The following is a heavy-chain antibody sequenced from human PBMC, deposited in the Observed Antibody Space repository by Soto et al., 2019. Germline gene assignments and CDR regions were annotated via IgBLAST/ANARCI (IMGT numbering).Heavy chain of an antibody. D-gene: IGHD2-8*01. V-gene: IGHV3-74*01. CDR2: INTDGSST. Sequence: EVQLVESGGGLVQPGGSLRLSCAVSGFTFSSFWMHWVRQAPGEGLVWVSRINTDGSSTSYADSVKGRFTIPRDNAKNTLYLQMKSLRVEDTARCYCGKRGVDTFGLSYWGQGTLVTVSS. CDR1: GFTFSSFW. CDR3: GKRGVDTFGLSY. J-gene: IGHJ4*02.